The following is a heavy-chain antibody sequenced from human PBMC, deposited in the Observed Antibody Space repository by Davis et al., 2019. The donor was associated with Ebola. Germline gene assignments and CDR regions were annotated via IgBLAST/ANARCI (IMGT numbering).Heavy chain of an antibody. J-gene: IGHJ6*02. V-gene: IGHV1-46*01. CDR2: INPSGGST. CDR1: GYTFTSYY. Sequence: AASVKVSCKASGYTFTSYYMHWVRQAPGQGLEWMGIINPSGGSTSYSQKFQGRVTMTRDTSTRTVYMELSSLRSEDTAVYYCARDRAVTNYFYNGMDVWGQGTTVTVSS. D-gene: IGHD4-17*01. CDR3: ARDRAVTNYFYNGMDV.